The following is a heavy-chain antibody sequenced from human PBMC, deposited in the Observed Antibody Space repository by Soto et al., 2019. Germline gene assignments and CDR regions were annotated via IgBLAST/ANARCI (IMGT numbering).Heavy chain of an antibody. CDR1: GYTFTGYY. J-gene: IGHJ6*02. D-gene: IGHD6-13*01. Sequence: GASVKVSCKASGYTFTGYYMHWVRQAPGQGLEWMGWINPNSGGTNYAQKFQGWVTMTRDTSISTAYMELSRLRSDDTAVYYCARSRKFSWYNRGYYYYYGMDVWGQGTTVTVSS. CDR2: INPNSGGT. V-gene: IGHV1-2*04. CDR3: ARSRKFSWYNRGYYYYYGMDV.